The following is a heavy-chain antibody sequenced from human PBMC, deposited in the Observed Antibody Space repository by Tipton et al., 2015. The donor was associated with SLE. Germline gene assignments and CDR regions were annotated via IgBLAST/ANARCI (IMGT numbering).Heavy chain of an antibody. Sequence: SLRLSCAASGFTFSDYYMSWIRQAPGKGLEWVSYISSSGSTIYYADSVKGRFIISRDNAKNSLYLQMNSLRAEDTAVYYCAREGPSWYYYQCMDVWGKGTTVTVSS. CDR1: GFTFSDYY. V-gene: IGHV3-11*01. CDR3: AREGPSWYYYQCMDV. D-gene: IGHD2-15*01. CDR2: ISSSGSTI. J-gene: IGHJ6*03.